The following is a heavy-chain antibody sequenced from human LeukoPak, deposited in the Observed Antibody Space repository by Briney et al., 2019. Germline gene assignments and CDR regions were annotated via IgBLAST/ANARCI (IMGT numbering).Heavy chain of an antibody. CDR3: TTAKNDH. Sequence: GGSLRLSCAASGFTFSRYSMNWVRQAPGKGLEWVSYITNSSSTIFYADSVKGRFTISRDNAKNSLYLQMSSLRAEDTAVYCCTTAKNDHWGQGTLVTVSS. J-gene: IGHJ4*02. CDR1: GFTFSRYS. CDR2: ITNSSSTI. V-gene: IGHV3-48*04.